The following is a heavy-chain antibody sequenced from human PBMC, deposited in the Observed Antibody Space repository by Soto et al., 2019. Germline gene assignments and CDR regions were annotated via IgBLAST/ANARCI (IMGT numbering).Heavy chain of an antibody. CDR2: ISWNGGSI. D-gene: IGHD3-22*01. CDR1: GFTFDDYA. CDR3: AKERGYDSSGYYDY. J-gene: IGHJ4*02. Sequence: EVQLVESGGGLVQPGRSLRLSCAASGFTFDDYAMHWVRQAPGKGLEWVSGISWNGGSIGYADSVKGRFTISRDNAKNSLYLQTDSLRAEDTALYYCAKERGYDSSGYYDYWGQGTLVTVSS. V-gene: IGHV3-9*01.